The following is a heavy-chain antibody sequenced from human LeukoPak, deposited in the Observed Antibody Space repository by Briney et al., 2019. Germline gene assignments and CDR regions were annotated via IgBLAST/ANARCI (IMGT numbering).Heavy chain of an antibody. Sequence: SETLSLTCAVYGGSFSGYYWSWIRQPPGKGLEWIGEINHSGSTNYNPSLKSRVTISVDTSKNQFSLKLSSVTAADTAVYYCARGLGYWDSSSWSLEKIHPKYYFDYWGQGTLVTVSS. D-gene: IGHD6-13*01. J-gene: IGHJ4*02. CDR2: INHSGST. CDR3: ARGLGYWDSSSWSLEKIHPKYYFDY. V-gene: IGHV4-34*01. CDR1: GGSFSGYY.